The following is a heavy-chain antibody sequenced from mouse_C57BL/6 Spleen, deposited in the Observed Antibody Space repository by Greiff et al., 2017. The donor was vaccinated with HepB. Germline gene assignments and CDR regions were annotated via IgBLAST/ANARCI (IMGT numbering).Heavy chain of an antibody. Sequence: EVQRVESGPELVKPGASVKISCKASGYSFTGYYMHWVKQSHGNILDWIGYIYPYNGVSSYNQKFKGKATLTVDKSSSTAYMELRSLTSEDSAVYYCARGDGYYDPPYYFDYWGQGTTLTVSS. CDR3: ARGDGYYDPPYYFDY. CDR1: GYSFTGYY. D-gene: IGHD2-3*01. J-gene: IGHJ2*01. CDR2: IYPYNGVS. V-gene: IGHV1-31*01.